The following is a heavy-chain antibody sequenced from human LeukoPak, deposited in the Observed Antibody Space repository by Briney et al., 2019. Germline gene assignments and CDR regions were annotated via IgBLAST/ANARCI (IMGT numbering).Heavy chain of an antibody. D-gene: IGHD3-9*01. CDR3: AREHYDILTGYGSEDAFDI. J-gene: IGHJ3*02. CDR1: GYTFTSYA. V-gene: IGHV1-8*02. CDR2: MNPNSGNT. Sequence: ASVKVSCKASGYTFTSYAMNWVRQATGQGLEWMGWMNPNSGNTGYAQKFQGRVTMTRNTSISTAYMELSSLRSEDTAVYYCAREHYDILTGYGSEDAFDIWGQGTMVTVSS.